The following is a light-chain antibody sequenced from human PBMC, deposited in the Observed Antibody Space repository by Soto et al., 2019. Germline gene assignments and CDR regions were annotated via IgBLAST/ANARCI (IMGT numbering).Light chain of an antibody. Sequence: QSALTQPASVSGSPGQSITISCTGTSSDVGGYNYVSWYQQHPGKAPKLMIYEVTNRPSGVSNRFSGSKSGNKASLTISGLQAEDEADYYCSSYTSSSTLVVFGGGTQLTVL. CDR1: SSDVGGYNY. CDR3: SSYTSSSTLVV. J-gene: IGLJ2*01. V-gene: IGLV2-14*01. CDR2: EVT.